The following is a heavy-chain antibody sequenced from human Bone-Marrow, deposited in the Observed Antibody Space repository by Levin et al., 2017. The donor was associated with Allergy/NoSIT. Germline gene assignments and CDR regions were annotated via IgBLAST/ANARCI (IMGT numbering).Heavy chain of an antibody. CDR1: GGSVSSGTYY. V-gene: IGHV4-61*01. CDR3: ARTSGSYWY. J-gene: IGHJ4*02. Sequence: KASETLSLTCTVSGGSVSSGTYYWNWIRQPPGKGLEWIGYVSYSGSTNYNPSLKSRVTISVDTSKNQFSLKLSSVTAADTAVYYCARTSGSYWYWGQGTLVTVSS. CDR2: VSYSGST. D-gene: IGHD1-26*01.